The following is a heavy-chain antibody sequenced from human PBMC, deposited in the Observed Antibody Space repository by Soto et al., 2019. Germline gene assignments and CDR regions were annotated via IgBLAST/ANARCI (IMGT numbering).Heavy chain of an antibody. CDR2: INGDGSST. CDR3: ARLGGTSRLWYFDF. CDR1: GFTFSRYG. V-gene: IGHV3-74*01. Sequence: XGSLRLSCAASGFTFSRYGMYWVRQAPGKGLVWVSRINGDGSSTTYADSVKGRFTISRDNANNTLHLQMNSLRAEDTGLYYCARLGGTSRLWYFDFWGRGTLVTVSS. D-gene: IGHD3-16*01. J-gene: IGHJ2*01.